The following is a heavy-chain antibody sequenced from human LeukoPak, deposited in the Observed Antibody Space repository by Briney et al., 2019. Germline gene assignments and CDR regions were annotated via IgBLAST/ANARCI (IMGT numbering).Heavy chain of an antibody. CDR3: ARDPYNGAYGDFYFYYMDA. J-gene: IGHJ6*03. Sequence: GGSLRLSCVASGFSFSTYNMNCVRQAPGQALEWVSSITSSGRKIYYIDSVKGRFTISRDNAEKSLYLQMDNLRAEDTAVYYCARDPYNGAYGDFYFYYMDAWGKGTTVTVSS. CDR1: GFSFSTYN. CDR2: ITSSGRKI. V-gene: IGHV3-21*01. D-gene: IGHD2-8*01.